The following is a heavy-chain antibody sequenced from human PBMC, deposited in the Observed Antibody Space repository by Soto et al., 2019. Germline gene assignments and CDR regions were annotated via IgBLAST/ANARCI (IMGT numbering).Heavy chain of an antibody. D-gene: IGHD5-12*01. CDR3: ARPKDGYNHDAFDI. Sequence: TLSLTYTVSGVSISSGDYYWSLIRQPPGKGLEWIGYIYYSGSTYYNPSLNSRVTISVDTSKNQFSLKLSSVTAADTAVYYCARPKDGYNHDAFDIWGQGTMVTVSS. J-gene: IGHJ3*02. V-gene: IGHV4-30-4*01. CDR2: IYYSGST. CDR1: GVSISSGDYY.